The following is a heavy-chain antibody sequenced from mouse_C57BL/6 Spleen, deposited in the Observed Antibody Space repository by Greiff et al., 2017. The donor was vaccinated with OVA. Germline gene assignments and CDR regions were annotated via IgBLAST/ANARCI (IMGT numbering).Heavy chain of an antibody. J-gene: IGHJ2*01. CDR2: IDPSDSYT. CDR1: GYTFTSYW. CDR3: ARDSDGYYVSYYFDY. D-gene: IGHD2-3*01. V-gene: IGHV1-69*01. Sequence: VQLQQPGAELVMPGASVKLSCKASGYTFTSYWMHWVKQRPGQGLEWIGEIDPSDSYTNYNQKFKGKSTLTVDKSSSTAYMQLSSLTSEDSAIYYCARDSDGYYVSYYFDYWGQGTTLTVSS.